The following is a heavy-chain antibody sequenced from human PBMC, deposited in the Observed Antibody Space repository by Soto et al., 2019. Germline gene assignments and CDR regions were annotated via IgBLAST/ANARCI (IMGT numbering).Heavy chain of an antibody. CDR1: GGSFSGYY. CDR2: INHSGST. D-gene: IGHD4-4*01. CDR3: AEYSNYAWFDP. V-gene: IGHV4-34*01. J-gene: IGHJ5*02. Sequence: SETLSLTCAVYGGSFSGYYWSWIRQPPGKGLEWIGEINHSGSTNYNPSLKSRVTISVDTSKNRFSLKLSSVTAADTAVYYCAEYSNYAWFDPWGQGTLVTVSS.